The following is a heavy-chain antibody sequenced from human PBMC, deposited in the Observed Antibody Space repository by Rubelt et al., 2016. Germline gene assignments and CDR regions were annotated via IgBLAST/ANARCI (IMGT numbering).Heavy chain of an antibody. CDR2: ISYDGSNE. CDR1: GFTFSDYL. CDR3: AKVPIFGDHFAY. D-gene: IGHD3-3*01. Sequence: GGGVVPPGRSLRLSCAASGFTFSDYLMHWVRQAPGKGLEWVTVISYDGSNEYYADSVKGRFTISRDNSKNTLYLQMNSLRAEDTAVYYCAKVPIFGDHFAYWGQGTLVTVSS. J-gene: IGHJ4*02. V-gene: IGHV3-30*18.